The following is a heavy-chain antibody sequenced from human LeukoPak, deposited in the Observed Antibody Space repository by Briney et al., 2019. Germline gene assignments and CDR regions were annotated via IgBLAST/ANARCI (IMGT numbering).Heavy chain of an antibody. CDR3: ARSPYDFWSGYLYHDY. CDR1: GFTFSSYG. J-gene: IGHJ4*02. V-gene: IGHV3-33*01. Sequence: WGSLRLSCAASGFTFSSYGMHWVRQAPGKGLEWVAVIWYDGSNKYYADSVKGRFTISRDNSKNTLYLQMNSLRAEDTAVYYCARSPYDFWSGYLYHDYWGQGTLVTVSS. CDR2: IWYDGSNK. D-gene: IGHD3-3*01.